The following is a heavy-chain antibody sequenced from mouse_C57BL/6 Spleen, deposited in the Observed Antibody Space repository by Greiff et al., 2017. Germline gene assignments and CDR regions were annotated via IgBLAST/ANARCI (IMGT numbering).Heavy chain of an antibody. Sequence: EVKLMESGGGLVKPGGSLKLSCAASGFTFSSYAMSWVRQTPEKRLEWVATISDGGSYTYYPDNVKGRFTISRDNAKNNLYLQMSHLKSEDTAMYYCARGAGTVVPFDYWGQGTTLTVSS. V-gene: IGHV5-4*03. J-gene: IGHJ2*01. CDR3: ARGAGTVVPFDY. CDR2: ISDGGSYT. CDR1: GFTFSSYA. D-gene: IGHD1-1*01.